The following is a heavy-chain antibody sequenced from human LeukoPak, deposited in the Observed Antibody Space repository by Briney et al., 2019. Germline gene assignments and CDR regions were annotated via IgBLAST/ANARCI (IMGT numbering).Heavy chain of an antibody. J-gene: IGHJ4*02. CDR2: ISYDGSNK. CDR3: ARGQFRVSDYDNSGFDY. D-gene: IGHD3-22*01. V-gene: IGHV3-30*04. CDR1: GFTFSSYA. Sequence: GGSLRLSCAASGFTFSSYAMRWVRQAPGKGLEWVAVISYDGSNKYYADSVKGRFTISRDNSKNTLYLQMNSLRAEDTAVYYCARGQFRVSDYDNSGFDYWGQGTLVTVSS.